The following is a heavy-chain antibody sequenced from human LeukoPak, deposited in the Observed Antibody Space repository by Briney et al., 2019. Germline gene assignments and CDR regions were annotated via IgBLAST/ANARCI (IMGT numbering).Heavy chain of an antibody. CDR1: GFTVSSNS. J-gene: IGHJ6*02. D-gene: IGHD5-12*01. CDR3: ARDLYVDIVAPPGMDV. CDR2: IYSGGRT. V-gene: IGHV3-66*01. Sequence: PGGSLRLSCAASGFTVSSNSMSWVRQAPGKGLEWVSVIYSGGRTYYADSVKGRFTISKDNSKNTLYLQMNSLRAEDTAVYYCARDLYVDIVAPPGMDVWGQGTTVTVSS.